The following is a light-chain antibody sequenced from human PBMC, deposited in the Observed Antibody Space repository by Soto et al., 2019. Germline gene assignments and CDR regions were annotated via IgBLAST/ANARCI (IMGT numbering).Light chain of an antibody. J-gene: IGKJ1*01. CDR2: AAS. Sequence: DIQMTQSPSSLSASLGDRVTITCRASQSISTYLNWYQQKPGKAPKLLIYAASSLQSGVPSRFNGSGSATEFTLTIGSLQLEDFATYSCQQGFSTPWTFGPGTKVDIK. CDR3: QQGFSTPWT. V-gene: IGKV1-39*01. CDR1: QSISTY.